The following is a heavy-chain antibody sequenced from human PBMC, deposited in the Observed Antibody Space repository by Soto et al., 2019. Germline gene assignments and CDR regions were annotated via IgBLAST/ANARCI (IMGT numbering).Heavy chain of an antibody. Sequence: GGSLRLSCAASGFTFSSYAMSWVRQAPGKGLEWVSAISGSGGSTYYADSVKGRFTISRDNSKNTLYLQMNSLRAEATALYYCAHSRGVYYYGMDVWGQGTTVTVSS. CDR1: GFTFSSYA. V-gene: IGHV3-23*01. CDR2: ISGSGGST. CDR3: AHSRGVYYYGMDV. D-gene: IGHD2-8*01. J-gene: IGHJ6*02.